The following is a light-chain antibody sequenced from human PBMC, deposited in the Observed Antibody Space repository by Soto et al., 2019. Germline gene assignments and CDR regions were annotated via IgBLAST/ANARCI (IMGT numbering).Light chain of an antibody. Sequence: DIVMTQSPATLSVAPGARVTFSCRTSQVVSRKLAWYQHKPGQAPRLLISGASTGATGIPARFSGSGSGTEFTLTISSLQSEDCAIYYCQQYHTCPLTFGGGTKVEIK. CDR3: QQYHTCPLT. CDR1: QVVSRK. CDR2: GAS. V-gene: IGKV3-15*01. J-gene: IGKJ4*01.